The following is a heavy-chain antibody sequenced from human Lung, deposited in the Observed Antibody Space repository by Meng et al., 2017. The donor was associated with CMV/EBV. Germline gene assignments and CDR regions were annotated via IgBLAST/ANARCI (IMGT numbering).Heavy chain of an antibody. Sequence: SXAASGFTFSSYWMHWVRQAPGKGLVWVSRINSDGSSTSYADSVKGRFTISRDNAKNTLYLQMNSLRAEDTAVYYCAREQPNSDAFDIWGQGTMVTVSS. CDR2: INSDGSST. D-gene: IGHD4-23*01. J-gene: IGHJ3*02. V-gene: IGHV3-74*01. CDR3: AREQPNSDAFDI. CDR1: GFTFSSYW.